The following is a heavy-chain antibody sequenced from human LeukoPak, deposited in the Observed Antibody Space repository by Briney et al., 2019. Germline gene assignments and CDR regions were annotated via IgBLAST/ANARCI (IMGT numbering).Heavy chain of an antibody. CDR3: ARDGIDY. CDR2: IKPDGSDT. D-gene: IGHD1-1*01. Sequence: GGSLRLSCAASGFIFTDYRMSWVRQAPGKGLEWVANIKPDGSDTYYADSVKGRFTISKDDAENSVFLQMNSLRVEDTALYYCARDGIDYWGQGTLVTVSS. CDR1: GFIFTDYR. V-gene: IGHV3-7*04. J-gene: IGHJ4*02.